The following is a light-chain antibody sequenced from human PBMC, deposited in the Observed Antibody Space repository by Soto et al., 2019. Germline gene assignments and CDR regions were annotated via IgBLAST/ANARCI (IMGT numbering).Light chain of an antibody. Sequence: EIVMTQSPATLSWSPGERATLSCRANQSVASDFAWYQQKPGQAPTLLIYDASTRASGVPARFSGRGSGTECTLTISSLQSEDFAVYYCQQYNYWPQTFDQGTKVDIK. CDR3: QQYNYWPQT. J-gene: IGKJ1*01. CDR1: QSVASD. CDR2: DAS. V-gene: IGKV3-15*01.